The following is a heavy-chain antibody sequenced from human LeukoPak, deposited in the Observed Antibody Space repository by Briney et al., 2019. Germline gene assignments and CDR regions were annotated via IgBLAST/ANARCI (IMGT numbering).Heavy chain of an antibody. CDR2: IGTAGDT. Sequence: PGGSLRLSCAASGFTFSSYDMHWVRQATGKGLEWVSAIGTAGDTYYPGSVKGRFTITRENAKNSLYLQMSSLRAEDTAVYYCARVYSNYYYYYGMDVWGQGTTVTVSS. CDR1: GFTFSSYD. CDR3: ARVYSNYYYYYGMDV. V-gene: IGHV3-13*01. D-gene: IGHD4-11*01. J-gene: IGHJ6*02.